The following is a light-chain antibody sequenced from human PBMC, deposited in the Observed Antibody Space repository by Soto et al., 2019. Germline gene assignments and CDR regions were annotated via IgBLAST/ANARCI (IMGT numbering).Light chain of an antibody. CDR3: QSFDSSLSNSWV. Sequence: QSALTQPASVSGSPGQSITISCTGTSSDIGDYDYVSWYQHLPGKAPKLLIFDVTHRPSGVSDRFSGSKSGNTASLTISGVRPEDEADYYCQSFDSSLSNSWVFGGGTKLTVL. J-gene: IGLJ3*02. CDR2: DVT. V-gene: IGLV2-14*01. CDR1: SSDIGDYDY.